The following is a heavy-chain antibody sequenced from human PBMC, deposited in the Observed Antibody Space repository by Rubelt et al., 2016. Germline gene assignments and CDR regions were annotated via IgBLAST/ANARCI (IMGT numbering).Heavy chain of an antibody. CDR3: ATVKHLSLES. CDR2: FDTEDGEI. Sequence: QVQLVQSGSELRKPGASVKVSCKASGYTFTSYAMNWVRQAPGQGLEWMGGFDTEDGEISYAQKFQGRVTMIEDKSTDTGYMELSSLRSEDTAVYYCATVKHLSLESWGQGTLVTVSS. V-gene: IGHV1-24*01. J-gene: IGHJ4*02. CDR1: GYTFTSYA.